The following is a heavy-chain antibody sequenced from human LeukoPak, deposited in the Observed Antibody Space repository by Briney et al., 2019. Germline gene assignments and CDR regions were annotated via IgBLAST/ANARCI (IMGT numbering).Heavy chain of an antibody. CDR1: GYTFTSYY. D-gene: IGHD1-26*01. CDR3: ARVVSGSYYHLDY. V-gene: IGHV1-46*01. CDR2: INPTGGST. J-gene: IGHJ4*02. Sequence: GASVTVSCKASGYTFTSYYMHWLRQAPGQGLEWMGLINPTGGSTGYAQKFQGRVTMTRDMSTSTAYMELRSLRSDDTAVYYCARVVSGSYYHLDYWGQGTQVTVSS.